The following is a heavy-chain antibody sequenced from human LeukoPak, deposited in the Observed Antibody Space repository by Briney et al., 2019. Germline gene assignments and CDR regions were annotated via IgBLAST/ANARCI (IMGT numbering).Heavy chain of an antibody. CDR1: GDSIYSNSVA. V-gene: IGHV6-1*01. J-gene: IGHJ4*02. CDR3: ARDQVLYNWNYGYFDY. CDR2: TYYMSKWYN. D-gene: IGHD1-7*01. Sequence: SQTLSLTCAISGDSIYSNSVAWNWIRQSPSKGLEWLGRTYYMSKWYNDYEVSVKSRITINPDTSKNQFSLQLNSVTPEDTAVYYCARDQVLYNWNYGYFDYWGQGTLVTVSS.